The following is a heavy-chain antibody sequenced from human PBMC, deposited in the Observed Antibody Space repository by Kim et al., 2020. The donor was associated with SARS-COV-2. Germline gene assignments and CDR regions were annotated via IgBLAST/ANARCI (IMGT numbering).Heavy chain of an antibody. CDR1: GFTFSSYC. CDR3: ARRGRSYSEYFQH. D-gene: IGHD1-26*01. CDR2: ITYDGSNK. Sequence: GGSLRLSCAASGFTFSSYCMPWVRQAPGKGLEWVAVITYDGSNKYYADSVKGRFTISRDNSKNTLYLQMNSLRAEDTAVYYCARRGRSYSEYFQHWGQGTLVTVSS. J-gene: IGHJ1*01. V-gene: IGHV3-33*05.